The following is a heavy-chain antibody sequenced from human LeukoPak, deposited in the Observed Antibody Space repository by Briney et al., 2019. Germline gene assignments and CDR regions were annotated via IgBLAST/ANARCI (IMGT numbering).Heavy chain of an antibody. CDR2: ISGSGGST. CDR1: GFAFSSYA. V-gene: IGHV3-23*01. D-gene: IGHD3-10*01. J-gene: IGHJ4*02. Sequence: GGSLRLSCAASGFAFSSYAMSWVRQAPGKGLEWVSAISGSGGSTYYADSVKGRSTISRDNSKNTLYLQMNSLRAEDTAVYYCARALYYYGSGSYSYWGQGTLVTVSS. CDR3: ARALYYYGSGSYSY.